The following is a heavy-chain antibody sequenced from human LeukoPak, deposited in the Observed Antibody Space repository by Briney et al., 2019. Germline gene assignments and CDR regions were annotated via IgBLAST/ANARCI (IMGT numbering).Heavy chain of an antibody. Sequence: GASVKVSCKASGYTFTGYYMHWVRQAPGQGLEWRGWINPNSGGTDYAQKFQGRVTMTRDTSISTAYMELSRLRSDDTAVYYCARDLPCSSTSCYGLVDYWGQGTLVTVSS. CDR1: GYTFTGYY. V-gene: IGHV1-2*02. J-gene: IGHJ4*02. CDR2: INPNSGGT. D-gene: IGHD2-2*01. CDR3: ARDLPCSSTSCYGLVDY.